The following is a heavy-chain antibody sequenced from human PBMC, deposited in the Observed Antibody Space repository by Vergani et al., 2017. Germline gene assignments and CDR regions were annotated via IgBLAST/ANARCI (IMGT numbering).Heavy chain of an antibody. CDR1: GFTFSSYW. CDR3: ARCVGDYDFWSGYFPSYYYYYMDV. V-gene: IGHV3-7*01. CDR2: IKQDGSEK. J-gene: IGHJ6*03. Sequence: EVQLVESGGGLVQPGGSLRLSCAASGFTFSSYWMSWVRQAPGKGLEWVANIKQDGSEKYYVDSVKGRFTISRDNAKNSLYLQMNSLRAEVTAVYYCARCVGDYDFWSGYFPSYYYYYMDVWGKGTTVTVSS. D-gene: IGHD3-3*01.